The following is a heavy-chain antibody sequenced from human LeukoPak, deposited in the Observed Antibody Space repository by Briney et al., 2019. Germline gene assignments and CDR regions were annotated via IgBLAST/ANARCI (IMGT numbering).Heavy chain of an antibody. J-gene: IGHJ5*02. CDR1: GFTFSSYW. CDR3: ARVGREPVLRYFDWSLQNWFDP. CDR2: IKQDGSEK. Sequence: PGGSLRLSCAASGFTFSSYWMSWVRQAPGKGLEWVANIKQDGSEKYYVDSVKGRFTISRDNAKNSLYLQMDSLRAEDTAVYYCARVGREPVLRYFDWSLQNWFDPWGQGTLVTVSS. V-gene: IGHV3-7*01. D-gene: IGHD3-9*01.